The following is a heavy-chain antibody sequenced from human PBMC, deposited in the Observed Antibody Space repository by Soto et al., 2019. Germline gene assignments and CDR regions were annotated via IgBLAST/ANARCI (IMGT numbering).Heavy chain of an antibody. Sequence: SGPTLVNPTQTLTLTCTFSGFSLSTSGMCVSWIRQPPGKALEWLALIDWDDDKYYSTSLKTRLTISKDTSKNQVVLTMTNMDPVDTATYYCARTPGYSSSWYGFYYYGIDVWGQGTTVTVSS. CDR1: GFSLSTSGMC. V-gene: IGHV2-70*01. CDR2: IDWDDDK. D-gene: IGHD6-13*01. CDR3: ARTPGYSSSWYGFYYYGIDV. J-gene: IGHJ6*02.